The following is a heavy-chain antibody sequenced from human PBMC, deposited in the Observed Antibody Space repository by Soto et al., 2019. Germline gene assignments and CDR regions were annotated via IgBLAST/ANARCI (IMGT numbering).Heavy chain of an antibody. D-gene: IGHD6-6*01. Sequence: GESLKISCAASGFTFSSYAMSWVRQAPGKGLEWVSAISGSGGSTYYADSVKGRFTISRDNSKNTLYLQMNSLRAEDTAVYYCAGEEVQLSAFDIWGQGTMVTVSS. CDR1: GFTFSSYA. V-gene: IGHV3-23*01. CDR3: AGEEVQLSAFDI. J-gene: IGHJ3*02. CDR2: ISGSGGST.